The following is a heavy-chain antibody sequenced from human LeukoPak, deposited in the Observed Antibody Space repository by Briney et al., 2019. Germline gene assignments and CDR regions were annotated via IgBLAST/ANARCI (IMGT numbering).Heavy chain of an antibody. D-gene: IGHD3-9*01. CDR2: IHFSGST. Sequence: SETLSLMCTVSGDSISTYPWSWIRQPPGKGLEWIGYIHFSGSTSYNPSLKSRVTISLDTSKSQFSLRLTSVAAADTAVYFCARHREAGIAISSFPYYYYSFYMDVWGTGTTVTVSS. CDR1: GDSISTYP. V-gene: IGHV4-59*08. J-gene: IGHJ6*03. CDR3: ARHREAGIAISSFPYYYYSFYMDV.